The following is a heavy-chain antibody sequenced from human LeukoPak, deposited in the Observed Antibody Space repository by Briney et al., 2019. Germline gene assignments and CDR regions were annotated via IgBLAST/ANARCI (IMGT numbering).Heavy chain of an antibody. V-gene: IGHV1-24*01. CDR3: ATDPYYEVNLAD. J-gene: IGHJ4*02. Sequence: ASVKVSCKVSGYTLTELSMHWVRQAPGKGLEWMGGFDPEDGETIYAQKFQGRVTMTEDTSTDTAYMELSSLRSEDTAVYYCATDPYYEVNLADWGQGTLVTVSS. D-gene: IGHD3-22*01. CDR2: FDPEDGET. CDR1: GYTLTELS.